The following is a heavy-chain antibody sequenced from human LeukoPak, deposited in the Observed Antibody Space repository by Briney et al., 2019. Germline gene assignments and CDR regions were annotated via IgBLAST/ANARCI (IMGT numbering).Heavy chain of an antibody. Sequence: HEASVKVSCKASGGTFSSYAISWVRQAPGQGLEWMGGIIPIFGTANYAQKFQGRVTITADESMSTAYMELSSLRSEDTAVYYCARARRTFLSTSANQDGGYYYGMDVWGKGTTVTVSS. CDR1: GGTFSSYA. CDR2: IIPIFGTA. V-gene: IGHV1-69*13. D-gene: IGHD2-2*01. CDR3: ARARRTFLSTSANQDGGYYYGMDV. J-gene: IGHJ6*04.